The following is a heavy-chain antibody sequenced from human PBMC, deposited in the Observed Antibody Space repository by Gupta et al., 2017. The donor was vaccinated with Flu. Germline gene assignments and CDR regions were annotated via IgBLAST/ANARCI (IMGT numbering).Heavy chain of an antibody. D-gene: IGHD5-18*01. V-gene: IGHV3-13*01. Sequence: EVQLVESGGGLEQPGGSTRLSCAASGFTFSNYDMHWGRQSPGKGLEWVAAIGTAADTFYPGSVKGRFTISRENAKSSLYLHMTGLRAGDTAVYYCVRGLGADYTAWGYFDYWGPGVFVSVSS. CDR3: VRGLGADYTAWGYFDY. J-gene: IGHJ4*02. CDR1: GFTFSNYD. CDR2: IGTAADT.